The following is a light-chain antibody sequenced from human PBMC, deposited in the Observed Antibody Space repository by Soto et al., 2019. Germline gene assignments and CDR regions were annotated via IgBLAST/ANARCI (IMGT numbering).Light chain of an antibody. J-gene: IGLJ2*01. V-gene: IGLV2-8*01. Sequence: QSVLTQPPSASGSPGQSVTISCTGTSSDVGGYNYVSWYQQHPGEAPKVMIYEVSKRPSGVPDRFSGSKSGNTASLTVSGLQAEDEADYYCQSYDSSLSAYVVFGGGTKLTVL. CDR1: SSDVGGYNY. CDR3: QSYDSSLSAYVV. CDR2: EVS.